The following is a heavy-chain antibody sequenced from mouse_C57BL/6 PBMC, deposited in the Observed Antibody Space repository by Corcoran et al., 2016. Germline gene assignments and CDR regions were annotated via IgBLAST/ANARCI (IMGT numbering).Heavy chain of an antibody. J-gene: IGHJ4*01. CDR2: IYPGDGDT. CDR3: APNCDGYYAMDY. D-gene: IGHD4-1*02. CDR1: GKEFSSYW. V-gene: IGHV1-80*01. Sequence: QVQLQQSGAELVKTGASVKISCKASGKEFSSYWMNWVKQRPGKGLEWIGQIYPGDGDTNYKGKFKGKATLTADKSSSTAYMQLSSLTSEDSAVYFCAPNCDGYYAMDYWGQGTSVTFSS.